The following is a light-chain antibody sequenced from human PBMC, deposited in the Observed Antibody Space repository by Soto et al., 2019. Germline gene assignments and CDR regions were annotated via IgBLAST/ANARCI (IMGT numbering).Light chain of an antibody. CDR3: TSWTTSTTMI. CDR2: DVN. CDR1: SSDIGAYNF. Sequence: QSALTQPASVSGAPGQSITISCTGTSSDIGAYNFVSLYQQHPGKAPKLMLFDVNIRPSGVSNRFSGSKSGNTASLTISWLQAEDEADYYCTSWTTSTTMIFGGGTKLTVL. V-gene: IGLV2-14*03. J-gene: IGLJ2*01.